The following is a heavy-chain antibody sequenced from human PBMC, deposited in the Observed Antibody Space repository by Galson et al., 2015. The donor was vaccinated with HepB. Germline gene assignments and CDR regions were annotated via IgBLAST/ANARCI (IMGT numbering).Heavy chain of an antibody. CDR2: ISGSGGST. V-gene: IGHV3-23*01. J-gene: IGHJ6*03. CDR1: GFTFSSYA. Sequence: SLRLSCAASGFTFSSYAMSWVRQAPGKGLEWVSAISGSGGSTYYADSVKGRFTISRDNSKNTLYLQMNSLRAEDTAVYYCAKCTDYYYYYYMDVWGKGTTVTVSS. D-gene: IGHD1-1*01. CDR3: AKCTDYYYYYYMDV.